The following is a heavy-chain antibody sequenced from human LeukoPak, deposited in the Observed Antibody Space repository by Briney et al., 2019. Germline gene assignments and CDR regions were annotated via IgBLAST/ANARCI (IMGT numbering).Heavy chain of an antibody. D-gene: IGHD2-2*01. J-gene: IGHJ6*02. Sequence: ASVKVSCKASGGTFSSYAISWVRQAPGQGLEWMGWINPNSGGTNYAQKLQGRVTMTTDTSTSTAYMELRSLRSDDTAVYYCAREPPVSAANRVNGMDVWGQGTTVTVSS. V-gene: IGHV1-18*01. CDR2: INPNSGGT. CDR3: AREPPVSAANRVNGMDV. CDR1: GGTFSSYA.